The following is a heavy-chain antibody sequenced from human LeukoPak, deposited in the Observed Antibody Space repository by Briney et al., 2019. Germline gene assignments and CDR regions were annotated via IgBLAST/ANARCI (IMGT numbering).Heavy chain of an antibody. CDR2: IIPIFGTA. V-gene: IGHV1-69*06. CDR1: GYTFSNFG. Sequence: SVKVSCKTSGYTFSNFGISWVRQAPGQGLEWMGGIIPIFGTANYAQKFQGRVTITADKSTSTAYMELSSLRSEDTAVYYCARVLGNSYYYYYYMDVWGKGTTVTVSS. D-gene: IGHD7-27*01. J-gene: IGHJ6*03. CDR3: ARVLGNSYYYYYYMDV.